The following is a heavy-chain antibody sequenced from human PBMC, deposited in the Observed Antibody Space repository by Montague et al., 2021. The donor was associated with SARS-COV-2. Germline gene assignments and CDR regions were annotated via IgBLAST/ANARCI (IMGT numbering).Heavy chain of an antibody. V-gene: IGHV4-39*01. CDR2: IYYSGST. Sequence: SETLSLTCIVSGGSISSSSYYWGWIRQPPGKGLEWIGSIYYSGSTYYNPSLKSRVTISVDTSKNQFSLKLSSVTAADTAVYYCAGPSAAMVRGAKSLVGSDPWGQGTLVTVSS. CDR1: GGSISSSSYY. CDR3: AGPSAAMVRGAKSLVGSDP. D-gene: IGHD3-10*01. J-gene: IGHJ5*02.